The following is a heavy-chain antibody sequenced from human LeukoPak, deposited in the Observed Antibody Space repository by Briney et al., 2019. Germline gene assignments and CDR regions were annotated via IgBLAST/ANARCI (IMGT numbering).Heavy chain of an antibody. Sequence: GGSLRLSCAASVCTVSTNYMSWVRQAAGKGLEGVSIIYTGCSTYYTNSVKGRFTISRDRSKNTMYLQMDSLRAEDTAVYYCATGYTLPREIDNWCQGTLVTVSS. J-gene: IGHJ4*02. V-gene: IGHV3-53*01. CDR3: ATGYTLPREIDN. CDR1: VCTVSTNY. D-gene: IGHD2-2*02. CDR2: IYTGCST.